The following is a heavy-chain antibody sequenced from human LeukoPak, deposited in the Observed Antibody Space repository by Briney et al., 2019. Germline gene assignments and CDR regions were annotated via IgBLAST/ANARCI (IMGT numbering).Heavy chain of an antibody. CDR2: IYSGGST. CDR1: GFTVSSNY. J-gene: IGHJ5*02. Sequence: GGSLRLSCAASGFTVSSNYMTWARQAPGKGLEWVSIIYSGGSTSYADSVKGRFTISRDNSNNTLYLQMNGLRTEDTAMYYCARAWGRWLAIDPWGQGTLVTVSS. V-gene: IGHV3-53*01. D-gene: IGHD6-19*01. CDR3: ARAWGRWLAIDP.